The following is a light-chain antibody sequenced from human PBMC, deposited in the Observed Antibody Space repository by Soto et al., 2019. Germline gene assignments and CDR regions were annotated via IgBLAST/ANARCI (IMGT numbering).Light chain of an antibody. Sequence: ESVLTQSPATLSWSPGERATLSCRASQNVSRYLAWYQQKAGQAPRLRIYDASSRATGIPARFSGSGSGTVFTRTIVSLEPEDFAIYFLQQRSNWPLTFGQGTKLEIK. J-gene: IGKJ2*01. CDR3: QQRSNWPLT. V-gene: IGKV3-11*01. CDR1: QNVSRY. CDR2: DAS.